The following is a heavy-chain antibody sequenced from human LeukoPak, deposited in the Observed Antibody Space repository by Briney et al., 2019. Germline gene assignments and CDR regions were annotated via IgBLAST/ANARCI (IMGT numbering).Heavy chain of an antibody. CDR1: GGTFSSYA. V-gene: IGHV1-69*05. CDR3: ASPRYGSGSAAHWFDP. Sequence: SVKVSCKASGGTFSSYAISWVRQAPGQGLEWMGGIIPIFGAANYAQKFQGRVTITTDESKSTAYMELSSLRSEDTAVYYCASPRYGSGSAAHWFDPWGQGTLVTVSS. D-gene: IGHD3-10*01. J-gene: IGHJ5*02. CDR2: IIPIFGAA.